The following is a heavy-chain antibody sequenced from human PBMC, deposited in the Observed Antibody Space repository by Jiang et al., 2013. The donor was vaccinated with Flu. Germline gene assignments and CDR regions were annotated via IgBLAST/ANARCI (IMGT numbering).Heavy chain of an antibody. CDR2: TYYRSKWYN. D-gene: IGHD6-13*01. J-gene: IGHJ6*02. CDR1: GDSVSSDSAA. Sequence: QTLSLTCTISGDSVSSDSAAWNWIRQSPSRGLEWLGRTYYRSKWYNDYAVSVKSRISIKSDTSKNQVSLQLNSVTPEDTAVYFCARGRQQLGPGYYYYYGLDVWGQGTTVTVSS. V-gene: IGHV6-1*01. CDR3: ARGRQQLGPGYYYYYGLDV.